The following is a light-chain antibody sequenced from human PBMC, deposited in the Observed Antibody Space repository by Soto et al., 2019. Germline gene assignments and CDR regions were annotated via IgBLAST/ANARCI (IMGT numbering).Light chain of an antibody. V-gene: IGKV3-20*01. CDR1: QSVDSSS. CDR3: QQYGSTFPYT. CDR2: DAL. Sequence: EIVLTQSPGTLSLSPGERVTLSCRASQSVDSSSLAWYQQKPGQAPRLLIYDALTRATGIPDRFSGSGSGTHFTLTNSRLEPEDFAVYYCQQYGSTFPYTFGQGTKLEIK. J-gene: IGKJ2*01.